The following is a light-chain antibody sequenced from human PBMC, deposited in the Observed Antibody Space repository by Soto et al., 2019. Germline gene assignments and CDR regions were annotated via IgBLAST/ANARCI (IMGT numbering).Light chain of an antibody. CDR1: SSNIGAGYD. V-gene: IGLV1-40*01. J-gene: IGLJ3*02. CDR3: QSYDNSLSGDWV. Sequence: QSVLTQPPSVSGAPGQRVTISCTGSSSNIGAGYDVHWYQQVPGTAPKLLIYSNSNRPSGVPDRFSGSKSGTSASLAITGLQAEDEADYYCQSYDNSLSGDWVFGGGTQLTVL. CDR2: SNS.